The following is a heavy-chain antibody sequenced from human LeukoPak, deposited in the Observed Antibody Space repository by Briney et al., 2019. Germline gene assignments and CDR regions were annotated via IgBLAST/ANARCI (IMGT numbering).Heavy chain of an antibody. CDR1: GYTFTSYY. V-gene: IGHV1-46*01. Sequence: SVKVSCKASGYTFTSYYMHWVRQAPGQGLEWMGIINPSGGSTSYAQKFQGRVTMTRDTSTSTVYMELSSLRSEDTTVYYCARESGGYNYDFDYWGQGTLVTVSS. CDR3: ARESGGYNYDFDY. J-gene: IGHJ4*02. CDR2: INPSGGST. D-gene: IGHD5-24*01.